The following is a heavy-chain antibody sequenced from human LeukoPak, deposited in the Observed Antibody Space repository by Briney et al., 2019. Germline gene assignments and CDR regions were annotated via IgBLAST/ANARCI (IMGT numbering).Heavy chain of an antibody. CDR3: VRDIGPDCSSTSCYVSDY. CDR1: GGSISSSSYY. J-gene: IGHJ4*02. Sequence: SETLSLTCIVSGGSISSSSYYWDWIRQPPGKGLEWIGSIYYSGSTYYNPSLKSRVIISVDTSKNQFSLKLSSVTAADTAVYYCVRDIGPDCSSTSCYVSDYWCQGTLVIVSS. CDR2: IYYSGST. D-gene: IGHD2-2*01. V-gene: IGHV4-39*07.